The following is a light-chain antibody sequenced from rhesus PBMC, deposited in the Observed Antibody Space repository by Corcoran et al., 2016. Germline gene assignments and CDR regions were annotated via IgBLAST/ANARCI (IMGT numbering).Light chain of an antibody. CDR2: GAS. J-gene: IGKJ1*01. Sequence: EIVMTQSPATLALSPGERATLSCRASQSVSSYLAWYQQKPGQAPRLLIYGASSRATGIPARFSGSGSGTESTLTISSLEPEDVGVYFCLQSSNWWTFGQGTKVEIK. V-gene: IGKV3-24*04. CDR3: LQSSNWWT. CDR1: QSVSSY.